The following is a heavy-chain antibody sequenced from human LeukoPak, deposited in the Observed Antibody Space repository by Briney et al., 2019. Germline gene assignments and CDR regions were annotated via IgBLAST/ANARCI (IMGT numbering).Heavy chain of an antibody. CDR3: AKRYCSSTSCSARFDY. CDR1: GFTFSSYA. V-gene: IGHV3-23*01. CDR2: ISGSGGST. D-gene: IGHD2-2*01. J-gene: IGHJ4*02. Sequence: PGGSLRLSCAASGFTFSSYAMSWVRQAPGKGLEWVSAISGSGGSTYYADSVKGRFTISRDNSKNTLYLQMNSLRAEDTAVYYCAKRYCSSTSCSARFDYWGQGTLVTVSS.